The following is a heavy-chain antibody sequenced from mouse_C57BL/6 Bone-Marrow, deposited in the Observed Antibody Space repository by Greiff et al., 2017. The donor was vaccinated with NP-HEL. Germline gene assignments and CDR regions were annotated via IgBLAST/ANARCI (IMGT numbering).Heavy chain of an antibody. CDR2: ISSGSSTI. CDR3: ATYYYGSSYIYAMDY. D-gene: IGHD1-1*01. J-gene: IGHJ4*01. CDR1: GFTFSDYG. V-gene: IGHV5-17*01. Sequence: EVQLVESGGGLVKPGGSLKLSCAASGFTFSDYGMHWVRQAPEKGLEWVAYISSGSSTIYYADTVKGRFTISRDNAKNTLFLQMTSLRSEDTAMYYCATYYYGSSYIYAMDYWGQGTSVTVSS.